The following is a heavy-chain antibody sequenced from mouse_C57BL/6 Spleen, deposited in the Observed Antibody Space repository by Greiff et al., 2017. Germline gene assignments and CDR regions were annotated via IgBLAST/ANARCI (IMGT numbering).Heavy chain of an antibody. Sequence: QVQLQQSGAELVRPGASVTLSCKASGYTFTDYEMHWVKQTPVHGLEWIGAIDPETGGTAYNQKFKGKAILTADKSSSTAYMELRSLTSEDSAVYYCTREDGYDGYEGFAYWGQGTLVTVSA. V-gene: IGHV1-15*01. D-gene: IGHD2-3*01. CDR3: TREDGYDGYEGFAY. CDR2: IDPETGGT. J-gene: IGHJ3*01. CDR1: GYTFTDYE.